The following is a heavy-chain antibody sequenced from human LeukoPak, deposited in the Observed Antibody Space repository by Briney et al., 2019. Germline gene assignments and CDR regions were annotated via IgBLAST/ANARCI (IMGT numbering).Heavy chain of an antibody. V-gene: IGHV1-24*01. CDR3: ATHRSGVKTAAASGDFQH. CDR2: FDPEDGET. Sequence: ASVKVSCKVSGYALTELSMHWVRQAPGKGLEWMGGFDPEDGETIYAQKFQGRVTMTEDTSTDTAYMELSSLRSEDTAVYYCATHRSGVKTAAASGDFQHWGQGTLVTVSS. D-gene: IGHD6-13*01. CDR1: GYALTELS. J-gene: IGHJ1*01.